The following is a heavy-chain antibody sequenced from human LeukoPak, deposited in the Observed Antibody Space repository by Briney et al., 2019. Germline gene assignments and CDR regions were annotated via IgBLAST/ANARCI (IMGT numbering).Heavy chain of an antibody. J-gene: IGHJ4*02. CDR3: ARPRGYSYGASDY. D-gene: IGHD5-18*01. Sequence: GGSLRLSCAASGFTFSSYAMSWVRQAPGKGLEWVSAISGSGGSTYYADSVKGRFTISRDNAKNSLYLQMNSLRAEDTAVYYCARPRGYSYGASDYWGQGTLVTVSS. CDR1: GFTFSSYA. CDR2: ISGSGGST. V-gene: IGHV3-23*01.